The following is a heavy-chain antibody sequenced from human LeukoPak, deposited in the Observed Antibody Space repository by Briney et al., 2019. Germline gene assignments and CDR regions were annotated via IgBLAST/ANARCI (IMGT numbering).Heavy chain of an antibody. Sequence: SETLSLTCAVYGGSFSGYYWSWIRQPPGKGLEWIGEINHSGSTNYNPSLKSRVTISVDTSKNQFSLKLNSVTAADTAVYYCARDHSSSSEDYWGQGTLVTVSS. CDR1: GGSFSGYY. CDR2: INHSGST. J-gene: IGHJ4*02. D-gene: IGHD6-13*01. CDR3: ARDHSSSSEDY. V-gene: IGHV4-34*01.